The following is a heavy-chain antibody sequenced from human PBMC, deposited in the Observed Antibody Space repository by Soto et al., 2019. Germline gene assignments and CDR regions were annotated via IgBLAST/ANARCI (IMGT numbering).Heavy chain of an antibody. Sequence: GGSLRLSCVASGFTFSSYIMNWVRQAPGKGLEWVSSISSSRNYVYYADSVKGRFTISRDNAKNSLFLQMISLRAEDTGVYYCTRRWRKYKWNDLGEWGQGALVTV. V-gene: IGHV3-21*01. CDR3: TRRWRKYKWNDLGE. CDR2: ISSSRNYV. D-gene: IGHD1-20*01. J-gene: IGHJ4*02. CDR1: GFTFSSYI.